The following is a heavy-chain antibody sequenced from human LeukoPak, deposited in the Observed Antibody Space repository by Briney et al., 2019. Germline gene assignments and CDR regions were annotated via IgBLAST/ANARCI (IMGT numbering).Heavy chain of an antibody. Sequence: GGSLRLSCAASGFTFSTYAMSWVRQAPGKGLEWVSGITGSGGNTYYADSVKGRFTISRDNSKSTLYLQMNSLRAEDTAVYYCGQRGLVGATFYWGQGTLVAVSS. V-gene: IGHV3-23*01. CDR2: ITGSGGNT. CDR3: GQRGLVGATFY. CDR1: GFTFSTYA. D-gene: IGHD1-26*01. J-gene: IGHJ4*02.